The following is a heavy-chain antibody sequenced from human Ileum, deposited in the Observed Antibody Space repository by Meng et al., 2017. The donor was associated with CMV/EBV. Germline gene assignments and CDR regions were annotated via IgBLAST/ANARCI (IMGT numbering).Heavy chain of an antibody. CDR3: AKETVY. CDR2: ISSSGLTT. V-gene: IGHV3-11*01. D-gene: IGHD4-11*01. J-gene: IGHJ4*02. CDR1: GFAFGNHF. Sequence: GESLKISCAASGFAFGNHFMNWIRQAPGKGLEWVSYISSSGLTTYYADSVKGRFTISRDNSKNTLYLQMNSLRAEDTAVYYCAKETVYWGQGTLVTVSS.